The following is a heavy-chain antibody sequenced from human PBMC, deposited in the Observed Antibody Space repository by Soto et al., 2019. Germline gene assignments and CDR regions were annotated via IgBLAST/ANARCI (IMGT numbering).Heavy chain of an antibody. CDR3: ARTVAAAGTEDY. D-gene: IGHD6-13*01. J-gene: IGHJ4*02. V-gene: IGHV4-59*08. CDR2: ISYSGST. Sequence: QVQLQESGPGLVKPSETLSLTCTVSGDSIRNFYWSWIRQPPGKGLEWIGYISYSGSTNYNPSLKSRVTITVDTSKNRFPLKLSSVTAADTAVYYCARTVAAAGTEDYWGQGTLVTVSS. CDR1: GDSIRNFY.